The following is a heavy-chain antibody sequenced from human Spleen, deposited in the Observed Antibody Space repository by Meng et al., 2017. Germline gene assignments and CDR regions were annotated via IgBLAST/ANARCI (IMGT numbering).Heavy chain of an antibody. J-gene: IGHJ3*02. CDR1: GGSISSGSYY. D-gene: IGHD3-22*01. V-gene: IGHV4-61*02. Sequence: SETLSLTCTVSGGSISSGSYYWSWIRQPAGKGLEWIGRIYSNGNSNYNPSLKSRVTMSVDTPNNQISLRLNSVTAADTAVYYCARDGSGYDSDAFDIWGQGTLVTVSS. CDR3: ARDGSGYDSDAFDI. CDR2: IYSNGNS.